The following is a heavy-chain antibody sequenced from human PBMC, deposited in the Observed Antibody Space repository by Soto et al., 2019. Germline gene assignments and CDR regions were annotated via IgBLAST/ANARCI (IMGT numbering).Heavy chain of an antibody. V-gene: IGHV3-66*01. CDR2: IYIGGGT. Sequence: EVQLVESGGGLVRPGGSVRLSCAASGFAVGSNYMSWVRQAPGKGLEWVSLIYIGGGTHYADSVKGRFTISRANSKNTLYLQVNSLRAEDTAVYHCTRGFCNSSSCYANWFDPWGQRTLVTVSS. CDR3: TRGFCNSSSCYANWFDP. D-gene: IGHD2-2*01. J-gene: IGHJ5*02. CDR1: GFAVGSNY.